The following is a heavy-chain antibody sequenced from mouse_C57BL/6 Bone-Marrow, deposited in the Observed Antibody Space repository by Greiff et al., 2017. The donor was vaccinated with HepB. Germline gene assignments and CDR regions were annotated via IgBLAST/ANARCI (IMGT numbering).Heavy chain of an antibody. Sequence: LVESGAELARPGASVKLSCKASGYTFTSYGISWVKQRTGQGLEWIGEIYPRSGNTYYNEKFRGKATLTADKSSSTAYMELRSLTSEDSAVYFCARVLYYYGSRHWYFDVWGTGTTVTVSS. J-gene: IGHJ1*03. CDR3: ARVLYYYGSRHWYFDV. V-gene: IGHV1-81*01. CDR2: IYPRSGNT. CDR1: GYTFTSYG. D-gene: IGHD1-1*01.